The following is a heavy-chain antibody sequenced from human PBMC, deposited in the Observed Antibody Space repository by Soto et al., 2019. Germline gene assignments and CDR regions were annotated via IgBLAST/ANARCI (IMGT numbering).Heavy chain of an antibody. D-gene: IGHD6-13*01. J-gene: IGHJ4*02. CDR1: GFTFSSYS. V-gene: IGHV3-21*01. Sequence: PGGSLRLSCAASGFTFSSYSMNWVRQAPGKGLEWVSSISSSSSYIYYADSVKGRFTISRDNAKSSLYLQMNSLRAEDTAVYYCARDFRIAAAGTGPDYWGQGTLVTVSS. CDR3: ARDFRIAAAGTGPDY. CDR2: ISSSSSYI.